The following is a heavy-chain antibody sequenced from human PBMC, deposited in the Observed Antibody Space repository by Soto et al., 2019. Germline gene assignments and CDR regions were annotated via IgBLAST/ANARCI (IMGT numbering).Heavy chain of an antibody. Sequence: QVHLVQSGPEVKKPGASVKVSCKASGYTFTNYGISWVRQAPGQGLEWMGWISPYNGNTNYIQKLQGRGSMTTDTSTTTAFMELRRLRSDDTAVYYCARDDLLLVPGAFDIWGQGTMVTVSS. CDR1: GYTFTNYG. V-gene: IGHV1-18*01. D-gene: IGHD2-2*01. J-gene: IGHJ3*02. CDR2: ISPYNGNT. CDR3: ARDDLLLVPGAFDI.